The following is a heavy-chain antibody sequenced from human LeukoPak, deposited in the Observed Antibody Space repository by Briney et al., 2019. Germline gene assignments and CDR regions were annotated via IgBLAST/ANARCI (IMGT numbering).Heavy chain of an antibody. J-gene: IGHJ4*02. V-gene: IGHV3-30*18. Sequence: GGSLRLSCAASGFTFSSYGMHWVRQAPGKGLEWVAVISYDGSNKYYADSVKGRFTISRDNSKNTLYLQMNSLRAEDTAVYYCAKAGGYYGRMPDEGFDYWGQGTLVTVSS. CDR1: GFTFSSYG. CDR2: ISYDGSNK. CDR3: AKAGGYYGRMPDEGFDY. D-gene: IGHD3-10*01.